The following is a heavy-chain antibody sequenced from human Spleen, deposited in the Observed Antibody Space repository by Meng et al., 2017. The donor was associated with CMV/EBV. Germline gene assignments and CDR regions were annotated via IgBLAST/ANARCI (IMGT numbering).Heavy chain of an antibody. CDR2: ISSTGSYM. D-gene: IGHD3-3*01. J-gene: IGHJ5*02. Sequence: GESLKISCAASGFSFSTFGMNWVRQAPGKGLEWVSSISSTGSYMHYADPMKGRFTISRDNAKNSLYLQMNSLRADDTAVYYCVAEHDFWSGYHNWFDPWGQGTLVTVSS. V-gene: IGHV3-21*01. CDR3: VAEHDFWSGYHNWFDP. CDR1: GFSFSTFG.